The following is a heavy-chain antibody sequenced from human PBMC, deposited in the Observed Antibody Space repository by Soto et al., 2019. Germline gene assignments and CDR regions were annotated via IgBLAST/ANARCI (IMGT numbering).Heavy chain of an antibody. V-gene: IGHV3-15*07. CDR1: GFTFSNAW. J-gene: IGHJ4*02. CDR2: IKSKTDGGTT. Sequence: EVQLVESGGGLVKPGGSLRLSCAASGFTFSNAWMNWVRQAPGKGLEWVGRIKSKTDGGTTDYAAPVKGRFTISRDDSKNTLYLQMNSLKTEDTAVYYCTTGLHRLGWRTGWELRIDYWGQGTLVTVSS. D-gene: IGHD1-26*01. CDR3: TTGLHRLGWRTGWELRIDY.